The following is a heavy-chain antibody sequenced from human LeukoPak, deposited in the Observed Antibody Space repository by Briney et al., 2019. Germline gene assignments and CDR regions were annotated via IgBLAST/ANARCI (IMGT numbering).Heavy chain of an antibody. J-gene: IGHJ4*02. CDR1: GFTFSSYA. CDR3: AKLGDLGPFDY. V-gene: IGHV3-23*01. Sequence: GGSLRLSCAASGFTFSSYAMGWVRQAPGKGLEWLSAITGTGGVTYYADSVKGRFTISRDNSKNTLYLQMNSLRAEDTAVYYCAKLGDLGPFDYWGQGTLVTVSS. CDR2: ITGTGGVT. D-gene: IGHD3-10*01.